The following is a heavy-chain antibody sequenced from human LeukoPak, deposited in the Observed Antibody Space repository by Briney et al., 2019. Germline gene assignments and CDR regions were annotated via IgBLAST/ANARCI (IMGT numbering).Heavy chain of an antibody. CDR3: ARRHHYSYFMDV. CDR2: IFPSGSA. CDR1: AGSTSRYY. Sequence: SETLSLTCTVSAGSTSRYYWTWIRQPPGKGLEWIGYIFPSGSAYYNPSLKTRVTISVDTSKNQFSLKLTSVTAADTAVYYCARRHHYSYFMDVWGKGTTVTVSS. J-gene: IGHJ6*03. V-gene: IGHV4-4*09.